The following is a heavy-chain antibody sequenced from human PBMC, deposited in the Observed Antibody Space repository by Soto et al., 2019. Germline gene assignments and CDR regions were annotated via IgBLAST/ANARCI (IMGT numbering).Heavy chain of an antibody. J-gene: IGHJ4*02. CDR2: IWYDGSNK. CDR3: ARVWDY. CDR1: GFTFSSYG. Sequence: QVQLVESGGGVVQPGRSLRLSCAASGFTFSSYGMHWVRQAPGKGLEWAAVIWYDGSNKYYADSVKGRFTISRDNSKNTLYLQMNSLRAEDTAVYYCARVWDYWGQGTLVTVSS. V-gene: IGHV3-33*01.